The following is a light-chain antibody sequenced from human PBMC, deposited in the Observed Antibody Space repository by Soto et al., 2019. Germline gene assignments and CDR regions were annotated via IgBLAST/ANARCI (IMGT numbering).Light chain of an antibody. J-gene: IGLJ2*01. V-gene: IGLV2-14*01. CDR2: DVS. CDR3: SSYTSSSTPL. CDR1: SSDVGGYNY. Sequence: QSALTQPASVSGSPGQSITISCTGTSSDVGGYNYVSWYQQHPGKAPKLMIYDVSNRPSGVSNRFSGSKSGNTASLTISGLPGEDEADYYCSSYTSSSTPLFGGGTKLTVL.